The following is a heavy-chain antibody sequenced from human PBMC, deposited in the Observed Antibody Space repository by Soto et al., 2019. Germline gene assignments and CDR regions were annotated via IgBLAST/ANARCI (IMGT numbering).Heavy chain of an antibody. V-gene: IGHV3-23*01. CDR2: ISGSGGST. J-gene: IGHJ4*02. CDR3: AKAPDDYGDLYYFDY. D-gene: IGHD4-17*01. CDR1: GFTFSSYA. Sequence: GSLRLSCAASGFTFSSYAMSWVRQAPGKGLEWVSAISGSGGSTYYADSVKGRFTISRDNSKNTLYLQMNSLRAEDTAVYYCAKAPDDYGDLYYFDYWGQGTLVTVSS.